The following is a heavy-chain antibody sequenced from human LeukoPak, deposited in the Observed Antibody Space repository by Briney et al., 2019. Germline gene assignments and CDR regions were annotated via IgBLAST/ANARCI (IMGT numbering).Heavy chain of an antibody. CDR3: ARARGLFHDHDAFDI. J-gene: IGHJ3*02. D-gene: IGHD3-10*01. Sequence: SVKVSCKASGGTFISYAISWVRQAPGQGLEWMGGIIPIFGTANYAQKFQGRVTITADESTSTAYMELSSLRSEDTAVYYCARARGLFHDHDAFDIWGQGTMVTVSS. CDR2: IIPIFGTA. CDR1: GGTFISYA. V-gene: IGHV1-69*13.